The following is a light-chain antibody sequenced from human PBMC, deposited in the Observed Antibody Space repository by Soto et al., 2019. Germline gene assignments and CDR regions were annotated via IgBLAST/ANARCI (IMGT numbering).Light chain of an antibody. J-gene: IGLJ2*01. V-gene: IGLV1-44*01. CDR1: TSNIGNNF. Sequence: QSVLTQPPSASGTPGQRVTISCSGSTSNIGNNFVNWYQQLPGTAPKLLIYSNNQRPSGVPDRFSGSKSGTSASLAISGLQSEDEADYYCAAWDDSLNGVLFGGGTKVTVL. CDR3: AAWDDSLNGVL. CDR2: SNN.